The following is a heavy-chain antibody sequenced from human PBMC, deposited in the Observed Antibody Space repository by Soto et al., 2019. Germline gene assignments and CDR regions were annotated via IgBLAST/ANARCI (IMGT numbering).Heavy chain of an antibody. V-gene: IGHV3-23*01. Sequence: EVQLLESGGGLVQPGGSLRLSCAASGFTFSSYGMSWVRQAPGKGLEWVSSISGSGGSTYYAASVKGRFTISRDNSKNTLYLQMSSLRAEDTAVYYCANRNDYGSGSYFPFDHWGQGTLVTVSS. J-gene: IGHJ4*02. CDR2: ISGSGGST. D-gene: IGHD3-10*01. CDR3: ANRNDYGSGSYFPFDH. CDR1: GFTFSSYG.